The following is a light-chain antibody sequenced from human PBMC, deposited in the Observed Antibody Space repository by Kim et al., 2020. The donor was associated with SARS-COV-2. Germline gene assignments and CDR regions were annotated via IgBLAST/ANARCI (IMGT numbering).Light chain of an antibody. V-gene: IGKV3-20*01. J-gene: IGKJ1*01. CDR3: QQYGSLPET. CDR2: DAS. Sequence: EIVLTQSPGTLSLSPGERATLSCRASQSVNSRYLAWYQQKPGQAPRLFIYDASNRATGIPDRFSGSGSGTDFTLTISRLEPEDFAVYYCQQYGSLPETFGQGTKVEIK. CDR1: QSVNSRY.